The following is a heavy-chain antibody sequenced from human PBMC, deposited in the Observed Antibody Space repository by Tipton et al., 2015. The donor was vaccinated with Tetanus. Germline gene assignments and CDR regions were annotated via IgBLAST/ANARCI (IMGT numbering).Heavy chain of an antibody. CDR2: IYYSGST. J-gene: IGHJ4*02. CDR3: AGDQARGARGWNYFDY. Sequence: TLSLTCTVSGGSISSGGYYWSWIRQHPGKGLEWIGDIYYSGSTYYTPSLKSRVTISVDTSKNQFSPKLNSVTAADTAVYYCAGDQARGARGWNYFDYWGQGTLVTVSS. CDR1: GGSISSGGYY. V-gene: IGHV4-31*03. D-gene: IGHD1-26*01.